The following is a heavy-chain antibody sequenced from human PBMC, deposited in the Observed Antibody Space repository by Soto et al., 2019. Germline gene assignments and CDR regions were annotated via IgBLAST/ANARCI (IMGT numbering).Heavy chain of an antibody. CDR3: ARDDVYMVTTFLDY. D-gene: IGHD2-21*02. CDR2: IWHDGSNE. CDR1: GFPFNNYA. V-gene: IGHV3-33*01. Sequence: VGSLRLSCAASGFPFNNYAMHWVRQAPGKGLEWVAVIWHDGSNEHYADSVKGRFRIARDNSNNTLYLQMNSLRGEDTALYYFARDDVYMVTTFLDYWGLGTLVTVSS. J-gene: IGHJ4*02.